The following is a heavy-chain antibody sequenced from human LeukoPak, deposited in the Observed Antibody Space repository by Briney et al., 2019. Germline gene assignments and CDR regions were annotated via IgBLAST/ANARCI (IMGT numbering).Heavy chain of an antibody. V-gene: IGHV1-69*05. CDR1: GGTFSSYA. CDR2: IIPIFGTA. D-gene: IGHD1-26*01. Sequence: ASVKVSCKASGGTFSSYAISWVRQAPGQGLEWIGGIIPIFGTANCAQKFQGRVTITTDESTSTAYMELSSLRSEDTAVYYCARDSGSYYYYYMDVWGKGTTVTVSS. J-gene: IGHJ6*03. CDR3: ARDSGSYYYYYMDV.